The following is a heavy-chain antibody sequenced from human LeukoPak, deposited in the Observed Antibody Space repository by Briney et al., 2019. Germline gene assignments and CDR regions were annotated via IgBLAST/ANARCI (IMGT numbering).Heavy chain of an antibody. Sequence: SETLPLTCAVYGGSFSGYYWSWIRQPPGKGLEWVGEIIHSGGTNYNPSLKSRVTISVDTSKNQFSLKLSSVTAADTAVYYCARGVVSFDHWGQGTLVTVSS. V-gene: IGHV4-34*01. CDR1: GGSFSGYY. D-gene: IGHD6-6*01. CDR3: ARGVVSFDH. J-gene: IGHJ4*02. CDR2: IIHSGGT.